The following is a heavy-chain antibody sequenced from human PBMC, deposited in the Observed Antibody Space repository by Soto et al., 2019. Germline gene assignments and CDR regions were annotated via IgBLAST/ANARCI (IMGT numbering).Heavy chain of an antibody. V-gene: IGHV4-59*03. Sequence: PSETLSLTCTVSGGSISSYYWSWIRQPPVKGLEWIGYIYYSGSTNYNPSLKSRVTMTRDTSTSTAYMELSSLRSEDTAVYYCWAKTYYYDSSGYPTHDYWGQGTLVTVSS. J-gene: IGHJ4*02. D-gene: IGHD3-22*01. CDR3: WAKTYYYDSSGYPTHDY. CDR1: GGSISSYY. CDR2: IYYSGST.